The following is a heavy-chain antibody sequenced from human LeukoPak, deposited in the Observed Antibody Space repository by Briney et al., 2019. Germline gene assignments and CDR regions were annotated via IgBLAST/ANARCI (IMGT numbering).Heavy chain of an antibody. CDR2: FYYSGST. CDR1: GGSMSSYY. CDR3: ARGGRFGAGNDY. D-gene: IGHD3-10*01. J-gene: IGHJ4*02. V-gene: IGHV4-59*12. Sequence: PSETLSLTCTVSGGSMSSYYWSWIRQPPGKGLEWTGYFYYSGSTTYNPSLKSRVTISVDTSKSQFSLKLSSVTAADTAVYYCARGGRFGAGNDYWGQGTLVAVSS.